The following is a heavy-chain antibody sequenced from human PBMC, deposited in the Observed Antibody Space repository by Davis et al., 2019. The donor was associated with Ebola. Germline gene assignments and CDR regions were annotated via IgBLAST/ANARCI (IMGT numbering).Heavy chain of an antibody. CDR3: ARHINMIVVGLTGGAFDI. D-gene: IGHD3-22*01. J-gene: IGHJ3*02. CDR1: GYIFTSYG. CDR2: SSAYNGNT. Sequence: ASVLDTCKASGYIFTSYGISWVRQAPGQGLERMGWSSAYNGNTNYAQKLQGRVTMTTDTSTSTAYMELRSLRSDDTAVYYCARHINMIVVGLTGGAFDIWGQGRMVTVSS. V-gene: IGHV1-18*01.